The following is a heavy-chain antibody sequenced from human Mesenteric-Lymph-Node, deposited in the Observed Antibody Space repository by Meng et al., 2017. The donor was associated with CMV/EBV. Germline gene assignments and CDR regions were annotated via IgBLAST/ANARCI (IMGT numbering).Heavy chain of an antibody. CDR3: AHSPYSTGWTHFDY. CDR1: GFSLSTSGVG. Sequence: GFSLSTSGVGVDWIRQPPGQALEWLALIYWNDDKRYSPSLKNRLTITKDTSKNQVVLTMTNMDPVDTATYYCAHSPYSTGWTHFDYWGQGTLVTVSS. V-gene: IGHV2-5*01. J-gene: IGHJ4*02. D-gene: IGHD6-19*01. CDR2: IYWNDDK.